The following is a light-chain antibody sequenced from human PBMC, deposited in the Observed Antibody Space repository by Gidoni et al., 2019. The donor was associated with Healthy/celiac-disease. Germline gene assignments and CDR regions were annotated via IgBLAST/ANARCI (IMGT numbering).Light chain of an antibody. Sequence: EIVMTQSPATLSVSPGERATLSCTASQSDSSNLAWYQQKPGQATRLLIYGASTRATGIPARFSGSGSGTEFTLTISSLQSEDFAVYYCQQYNNWPQTFGQGTKVEIK. CDR3: QQYNNWPQT. CDR1: QSDSSN. CDR2: GAS. V-gene: IGKV3-15*01. J-gene: IGKJ1*01.